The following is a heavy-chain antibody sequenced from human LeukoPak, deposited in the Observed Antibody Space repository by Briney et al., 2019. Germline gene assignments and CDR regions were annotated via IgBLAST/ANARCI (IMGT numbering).Heavy chain of an antibody. CDR3: ARLGIVATITLYYFDY. CDR1: GFTFSSYW. D-gene: IGHD5-12*01. Sequence: GGSLRLSCAASGFTFSSYWMSWVRQAPGKGLEWVANIKQDGSEKYYVDSVKGRFTISRDNAKNSLYLQMNSLSAEDTAVYYCARLGIVATITLYYFDYWGQGTLVTVSS. V-gene: IGHV3-7*01. CDR2: IKQDGSEK. J-gene: IGHJ4*02.